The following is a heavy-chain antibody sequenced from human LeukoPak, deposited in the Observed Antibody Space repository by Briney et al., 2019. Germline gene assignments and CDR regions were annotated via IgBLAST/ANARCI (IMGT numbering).Heavy chain of an antibody. CDR1: GGSISSSCYY. V-gene: IGHV4-39*01. J-gene: IGHJ2*01. D-gene: IGHD3-22*01. CDR2: IYYSGST. CDR3: ARGVTLIVVVIHDWYFDL. Sequence: SETLSLTCTVSGGSISSSCYYWGWIRQPPGKGLEWIGSIYYSGSTSYNPSLKSRVTISVDTSKNQFSLKLSSVTAADTAVYYCARGVTLIVVVIHDWYFDLWGRGTVFTVSS.